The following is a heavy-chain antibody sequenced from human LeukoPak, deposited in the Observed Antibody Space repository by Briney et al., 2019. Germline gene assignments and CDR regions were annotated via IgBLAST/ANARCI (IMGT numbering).Heavy chain of an antibody. V-gene: IGHV4-39*07. CDR3: ASEQELILLS. CDR1: GGSISSSTYF. J-gene: IGHJ5*02. Sequence: SETLSLTCTVSGGSISSSTYFWGWIRQSSGKGLEWIGSIYYSGGTYYNPSLKSRVTISLDTSKNQVSLKLNSVTAADTAIYYCASEQELILLSWGQGTLVTVSS. CDR2: IYYSGGT. D-gene: IGHD2/OR15-2a*01.